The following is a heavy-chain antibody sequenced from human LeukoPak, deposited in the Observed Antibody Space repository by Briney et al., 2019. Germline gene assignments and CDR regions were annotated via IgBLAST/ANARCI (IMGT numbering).Heavy chain of an antibody. D-gene: IGHD6-19*01. J-gene: IGHJ4*02. CDR2: ISSSGSTI. Sequence: PGGSLRFSCAASGFTFSSYEMNWVRQAPGKGLEWVSYISSSGSTIYYADSVKGRFTISRDNAKNSLYLQMNSLRAEDTAVYYCARVGIAVAGDYWGQGTLVTVSS. CDR3: ARVGIAVAGDY. V-gene: IGHV3-48*03. CDR1: GFTFSSYE.